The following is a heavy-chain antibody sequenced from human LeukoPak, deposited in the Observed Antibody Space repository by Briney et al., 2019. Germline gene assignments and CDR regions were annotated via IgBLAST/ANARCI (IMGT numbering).Heavy chain of an antibody. Sequence: ASVKVSCKASGYTVTSYGISWVRQAPGQRLEWMGWISAYNGNTNYAQKLQGRVTMTTDTSTSTAYMELRSLRSDDTAVYYCARDFLSGSYYRGAFDIWGQGTMVTVSS. V-gene: IGHV1-18*01. CDR1: GYTVTSYG. J-gene: IGHJ3*02. D-gene: IGHD1-26*01. CDR2: ISAYNGNT. CDR3: ARDFLSGSYYRGAFDI.